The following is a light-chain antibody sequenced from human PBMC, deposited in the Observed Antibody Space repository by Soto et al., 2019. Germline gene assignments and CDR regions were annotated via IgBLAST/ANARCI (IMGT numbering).Light chain of an antibody. J-gene: IGKJ3*01. CDR3: QQYGSSPPT. CDR2: GAS. Sequence: EIVLTQSPGTLSLSPGERATLSCRASQSVSRSYLAWYQQKPGQAPRLLIYGASSRATGIPDRFSGSGSGTDFTLTISRLEPEDFAVYYCQQYGSSPPTFGPGTKVDIK. V-gene: IGKV3-20*01. CDR1: QSVSRSY.